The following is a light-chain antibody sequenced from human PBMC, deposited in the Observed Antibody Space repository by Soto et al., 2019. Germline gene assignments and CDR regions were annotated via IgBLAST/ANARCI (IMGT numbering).Light chain of an antibody. Sequence: DIQMTQSPTTLSASVGDRVTITCRASQGISRWLAWYQQKPGKAPNFMSYDASTLHSGVPSRFRGGGSGTDFTLTISSLKPEDFETYYCQQVNVYPSTFGGGTKVDIK. J-gene: IGKJ4*01. CDR2: DAS. CDR1: QGISRW. V-gene: IGKV1-12*02. CDR3: QQVNVYPST.